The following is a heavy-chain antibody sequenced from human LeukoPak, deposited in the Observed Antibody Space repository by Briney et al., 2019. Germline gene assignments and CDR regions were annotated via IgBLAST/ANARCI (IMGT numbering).Heavy chain of an antibody. D-gene: IGHD3-22*01. V-gene: IGHV4-38-2*02. CDR3: ARDPAAYYYDSSGYNHLDY. CDR2: IYHSGST. CDR1: GYSISSGYY. J-gene: IGHJ4*02. Sequence: SETLSLTCTVSGYSISSGYYWGWLRQPPGKGLEWIGSIYHSGSTYYNPSLKSRVTISVDTSKNQFSLKLSSVTAADTAVYYCARDPAAYYYDSSGYNHLDYWGQGTLVTVSS.